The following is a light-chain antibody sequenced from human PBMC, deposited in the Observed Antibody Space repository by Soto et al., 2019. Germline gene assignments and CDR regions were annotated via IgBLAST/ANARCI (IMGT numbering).Light chain of an antibody. J-gene: IGKJ1*01. CDR3: QQYNSYRIT. Sequence: DIQMTQSPSSVSASVGDRVTITCRASQGISSRLAWYQQKPGKAPKLLIYTASSLQSGVPSRFSGRGSGTEFTLTISSLQPDDFATYYCQQYNSYRITFGQGTKVDIK. CDR2: TAS. V-gene: IGKV1D-16*01. CDR1: QGISSR.